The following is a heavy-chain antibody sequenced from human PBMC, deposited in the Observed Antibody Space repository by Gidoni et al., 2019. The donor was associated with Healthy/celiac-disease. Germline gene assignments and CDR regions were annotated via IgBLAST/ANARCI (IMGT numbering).Heavy chain of an antibody. D-gene: IGHD4-17*01. CDR3: AREGGDDYGDVWYFDL. Sequence: QVQLQESGPGLVKPSETLSLTCAVSGYSISSGYYWGWIRQPPGKGLEWIGSIYHSGSTYYNPSLKSRVTISVDTSKNQFSLKLSSVTAEDTAGNYCAREGGDDYGDVWYFDLWGRGTLVTVSS. CDR2: IYHSGST. CDR1: GYSISSGYY. V-gene: IGHV4-38-2*02. J-gene: IGHJ2*01.